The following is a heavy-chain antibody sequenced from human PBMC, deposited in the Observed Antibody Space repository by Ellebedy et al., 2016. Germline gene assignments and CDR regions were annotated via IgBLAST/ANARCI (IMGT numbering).Heavy chain of an antibody. Sequence: GESLKISXAASGFTFGSYGMHWVRQAPGKGLEWVAVIWYDGGNKYYADSVKGRFTISRDNSKNTVYLQMNNLRAEDTAVYYCARDSYGYSYGAGVFDLWGQGTMVTVSS. D-gene: IGHD5-18*01. CDR1: GFTFGSYG. CDR2: IWYDGGNK. J-gene: IGHJ3*01. V-gene: IGHV3-33*01. CDR3: ARDSYGYSYGAGVFDL.